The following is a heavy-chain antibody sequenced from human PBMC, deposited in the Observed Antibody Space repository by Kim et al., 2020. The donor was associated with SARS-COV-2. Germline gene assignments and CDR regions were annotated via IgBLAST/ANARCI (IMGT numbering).Heavy chain of an antibody. CDR2: INHSGST. J-gene: IGHJ4*02. V-gene: IGHV4-34*01. CDR3: ARVPVMVRGVITDYFDY. D-gene: IGHD3-10*01. Sequence: SETLSLTCAVYGGSFSGYYWSWIRQPPGKGLEWIGEINHSGSTNYNPSLKSRVTISVDTSKNQFSLKLSSVTAADTAVYYCARVPVMVRGVITDYFDYWGQGTLVTVSS. CDR1: GGSFSGYY.